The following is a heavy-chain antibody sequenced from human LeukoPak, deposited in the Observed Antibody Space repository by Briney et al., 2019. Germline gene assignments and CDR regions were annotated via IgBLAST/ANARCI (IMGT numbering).Heavy chain of an antibody. CDR3: ARLLIGSFDFDY. D-gene: IGHD1-26*01. V-gene: IGHV4-39*01. J-gene: IGHJ4*02. CDR2: IYYSGST. CDR1: GGSISSSSYY. Sequence: SETLSLTCTVSGGSISSSSYYWGWIRQPPGKGLEWIGSIYYSGSTYYNPSLKSRVTISVDTSKNQFSLKLSSVTAADTAVYYCARLLIGSFDFDYWGQGTLVTVSS.